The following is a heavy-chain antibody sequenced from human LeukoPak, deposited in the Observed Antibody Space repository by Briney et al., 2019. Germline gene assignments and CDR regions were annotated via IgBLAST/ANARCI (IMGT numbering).Heavy chain of an antibody. CDR3: AKDRWYSSSPSGY. Sequence: PGGSLRLSCAASGFTFNSYGMHWVRQAPGKGLEWVAFIRYDGSNKNYADSVKGRFTISRDNSKNTLYLQMNSLRAEDTAVYYCAKDRWYSSSPSGYWGQGTLVTVPS. D-gene: IGHD6-6*01. J-gene: IGHJ4*02. V-gene: IGHV3-30*02. CDR1: GFTFNSYG. CDR2: IRYDGSNK.